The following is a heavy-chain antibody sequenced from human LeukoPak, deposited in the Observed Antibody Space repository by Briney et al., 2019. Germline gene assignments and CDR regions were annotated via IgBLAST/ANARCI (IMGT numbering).Heavy chain of an antibody. CDR1: GFTFSDYY. J-gene: IGHJ4*02. V-gene: IGHV3-11*04. CDR3: AREYCSGGSCSAGNY. Sequence: GGSLRLSCAAAGFTFSDYYMRWTRQAPGKWLEWVSYISSSSRTTYCPYSVKSPFTLSRANAKNSLYLHMNTLRTGVLTVYQCAREYCSGGSCSAGNYWGQGTLVTVSS. CDR2: ISSSSRTT. D-gene: IGHD2-15*01.